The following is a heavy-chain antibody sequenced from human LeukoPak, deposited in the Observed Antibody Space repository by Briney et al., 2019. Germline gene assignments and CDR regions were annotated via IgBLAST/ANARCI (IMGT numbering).Heavy chain of an antibody. D-gene: IGHD2-2*01. J-gene: IGHJ5*02. CDR1: GGSISSGDYY. V-gene: IGHV4-30-4*01. CDR3: ARAIGYCSSTSCYGGWFDP. CDR2: IYYSGST. Sequence: SETLSLTCTVSGGSISSGDYYWSWIRQPPGKGLEWIGYIYYSGSTYYNPSLKSRVTVSVDTSKNQFSLKLSSVTAADTAVYYCARAIGYCSSTSCYGGWFDPWGQGTLVTVSS.